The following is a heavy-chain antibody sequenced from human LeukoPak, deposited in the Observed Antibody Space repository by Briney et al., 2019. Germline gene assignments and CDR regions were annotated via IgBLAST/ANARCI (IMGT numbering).Heavy chain of an antibody. CDR1: GFTFSSYA. Sequence: GGSLRLSCAASGFTFSSYAMGWVRQAPGKGLEWVSAISGSGGSTYYADSVKGRFTISRDNSKNTLYLQMNSLRAEDTAVYYCVRGDYGDYTLFDYWGQGTLVTVSS. D-gene: IGHD4-17*01. J-gene: IGHJ4*02. CDR3: VRGDYGDYTLFDY. V-gene: IGHV3-23*01. CDR2: ISGSGGST.